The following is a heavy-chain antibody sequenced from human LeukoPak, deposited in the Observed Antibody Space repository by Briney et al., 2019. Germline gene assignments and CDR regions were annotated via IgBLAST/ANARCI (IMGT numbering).Heavy chain of an antibody. D-gene: IGHD2-15*01. CDR2: IYYSGST. CDR1: GGSISSSSYY. Sequence: SETLSLTCTVSGGSISSSSYYWGWIRQPPGKGLEWIGSIYYSGSTYYNPSLKSRVTISVDTSKNQFSLKLSSVTAADTAVYYCARFYDCSGGSCYSEVDYWGQGTLVTVSS. CDR3: ARFYDCSGGSCYSEVDY. J-gene: IGHJ4*02. V-gene: IGHV4-39*07.